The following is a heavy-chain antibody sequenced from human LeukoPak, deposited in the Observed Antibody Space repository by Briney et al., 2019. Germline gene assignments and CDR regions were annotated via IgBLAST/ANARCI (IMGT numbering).Heavy chain of an antibody. CDR2: IDQGGSVR. D-gene: IGHD6-13*01. V-gene: IGHV3-7*01. CDR1: GFSFSTYW. CDR3: ARDPESSSFDL. J-gene: IGHJ4*02. Sequence: GGSLRLSCAASGFSFSTYWMSWVRQTPEKGLEFVANIDQGGSVRNYMDSLKGRCTISRDNAKKSLYLEINSLRAVDTAVYYCARDPESSSFDLWGRGALVTVSS.